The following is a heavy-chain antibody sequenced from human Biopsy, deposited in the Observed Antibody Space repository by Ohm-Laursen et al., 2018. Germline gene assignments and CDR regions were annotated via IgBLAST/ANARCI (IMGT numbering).Heavy chain of an antibody. CDR1: VYTLTELP. J-gene: IGHJ6*02. V-gene: IGHV1-24*01. D-gene: IGHD3-3*01. CDR2: FDPEHGET. CDR3: FCRSHYGVVIRSNKYYDYGMDV. Sequence: VASVKVSCKVSVYTLTELPIHWVRQAPGKGLEWMGGFDPEHGETLYAQKFQDRVTMTEDTSTVTAYMELSSLRSEDTAVYYCFCRSHYGVVIRSNKYYDYGMDVWGQGTTVTVSS.